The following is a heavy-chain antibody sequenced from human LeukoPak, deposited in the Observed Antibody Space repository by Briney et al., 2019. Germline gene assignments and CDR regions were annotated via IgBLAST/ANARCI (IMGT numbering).Heavy chain of an antibody. Sequence: GGSLRLSCAASGFTFSSYAMSWVRQAPGKGLEWVSAISGSGGSTYYADSVKGRFTISRDNSENTLYLQMNSLRAEDTAVYYCAKVGVWNPSTFDYWGQGTLVTVSS. V-gene: IGHV3-23*01. J-gene: IGHJ4*02. CDR1: GFTFSSYA. CDR2: ISGSGGST. D-gene: IGHD3-16*01. CDR3: AKVGVWNPSTFDY.